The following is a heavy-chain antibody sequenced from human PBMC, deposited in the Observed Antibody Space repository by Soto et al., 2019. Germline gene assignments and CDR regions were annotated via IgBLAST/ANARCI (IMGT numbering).Heavy chain of an antibody. J-gene: IGHJ4*02. CDR1: GFTFSSYW. CDR3: AREGTAMATSVWAIDY. Sequence: PGGSLRLSCAASGFTFSSYWMSWVRQAPGKGLEWVANIKQDGSEKYYVDSVKGRFTISRDNAKNSLYLQMNSLRAEDTAVYYCAREGTAMATSVWAIDYWGQGTLVTVSS. D-gene: IGHD5-18*01. V-gene: IGHV3-7*03. CDR2: IKQDGSEK.